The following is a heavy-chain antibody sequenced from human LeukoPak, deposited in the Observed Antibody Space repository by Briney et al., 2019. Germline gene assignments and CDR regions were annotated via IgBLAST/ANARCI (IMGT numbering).Heavy chain of an antibody. V-gene: IGHV2-70*20. CDR3: ARISSYSLFDY. D-gene: IGHD4-11*01. CDR2: MDWDDDK. Sequence: SGPTLVNPTQTLTLTCTFSGFSLSTSGMCVSWVRQPPGKALEWLALMDWDDDKYYSTSLKTRLTISKHNSKNQVVLTMPNMDPVDTSTYYCARISSYSLFDYWGQGTLVTVSS. J-gene: IGHJ4*02. CDR1: GFSLSTSGMC.